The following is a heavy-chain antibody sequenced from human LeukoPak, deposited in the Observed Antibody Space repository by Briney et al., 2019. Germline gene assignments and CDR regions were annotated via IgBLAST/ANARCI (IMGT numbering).Heavy chain of an antibody. CDR3: ARALPPLRGYCSGGSCYLPLDY. D-gene: IGHD2-15*01. CDR1: GYTFTDYY. V-gene: IGHV1-69*13. Sequence: SVTVSCKTSGYTFTDYYMHWVRQAPGQGLEWMGGIIPIFGKANYAQKFQGRVTITADESTSTAYMELSSLRSEDTAVYYCARALPPLRGYCSGGSCYLPLDYWGQGTLVTVSS. J-gene: IGHJ4*02. CDR2: IIPIFGKA.